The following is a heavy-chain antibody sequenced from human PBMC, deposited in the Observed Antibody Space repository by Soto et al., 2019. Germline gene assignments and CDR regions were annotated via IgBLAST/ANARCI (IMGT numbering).Heavy chain of an antibody. CDR3: ARTRWELLSYYYYGMDV. Sequence: ASVKVSCKASGYTFTSYYMHWVRQAPGQGLEWMGIINPSGGSTSYAQKFQGRVTMTRDTSTSTVYMELSSMRSEDTAVYYCARTRWELLSYYYYGMDVWGQGTTVTVSS. J-gene: IGHJ6*02. CDR1: GYTFTSYY. V-gene: IGHV1-46*01. CDR2: INPSGGST. D-gene: IGHD1-26*01.